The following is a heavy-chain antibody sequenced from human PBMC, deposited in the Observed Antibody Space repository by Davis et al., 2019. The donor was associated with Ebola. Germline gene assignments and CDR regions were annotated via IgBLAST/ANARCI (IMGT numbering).Heavy chain of an antibody. D-gene: IGHD3-10*01. CDR2: MHPVSGRT. CDR1: GYTFNNHE. CDR3: GRALYGSGPRLVDY. J-gene: IGHJ4*02. V-gene: IGHV1-8*03. Sequence: ASVKVSCKASGYTFNNHEINWLRQATGQGLEWMGWMHPVSGRTGYAQKFQGRVTITRDTSINTFYMELTGLRSDDTAVYYCGRALYGSGPRLVDYWGQGTLVTVSS.